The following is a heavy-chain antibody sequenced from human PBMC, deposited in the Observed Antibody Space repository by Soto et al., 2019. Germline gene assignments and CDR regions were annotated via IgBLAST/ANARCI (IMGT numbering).Heavy chain of an antibody. J-gene: IGHJ4*02. CDR2: ISAYNGNT. D-gene: IGHD2-2*01. V-gene: IGHV1-18*01. Sequence: ASVKVSCKASGYTFTSYGISWVRQAPGQGLEWMGWISAYNGNTNYAQKLQGRVTMTTDTSTSTAYMELRSLRSDDTAVYYCARDDVYCSSTSCYYFDYWGQGTLVTVTS. CDR1: GYTFTSYG. CDR3: ARDDVYCSSTSCYYFDY.